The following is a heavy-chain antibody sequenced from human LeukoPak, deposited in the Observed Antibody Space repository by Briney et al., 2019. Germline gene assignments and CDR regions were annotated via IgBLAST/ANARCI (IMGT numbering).Heavy chain of an antibody. Sequence: ASVKVSCKASGYTFTGYYMHWVRQAPGQGLEWMGRIHPNSGGTNYAQKFQGRLTMTRDTSISTAYMGLSRLRSDDTAVYYCARAARITIFGVVRYYFDYWGQGTLVTVSS. V-gene: IGHV1-2*06. CDR2: IHPNSGGT. CDR1: GYTFTGYY. D-gene: IGHD3-3*01. J-gene: IGHJ4*02. CDR3: ARAARITIFGVVRYYFDY.